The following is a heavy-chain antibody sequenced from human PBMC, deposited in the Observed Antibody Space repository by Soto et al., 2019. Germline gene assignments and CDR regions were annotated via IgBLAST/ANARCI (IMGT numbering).Heavy chain of an antibody. J-gene: IGHJ4*02. V-gene: IGHV3-48*01. CDR2: ISGGSSLI. Sequence: EVQLVESGGGLVQPGGSLRLSCAASGFTFSSYSMSWVRQTPGKGLEWVSHISGGSSLIYYADSVKGRITISRDNAENSLYLQMNSLRAEDTAVYYCATRSRGYSGYVKYWGQGTVVTVSS. CDR1: GFTFSSYS. CDR3: ATRSRGYSGYVKY. D-gene: IGHD5-12*01.